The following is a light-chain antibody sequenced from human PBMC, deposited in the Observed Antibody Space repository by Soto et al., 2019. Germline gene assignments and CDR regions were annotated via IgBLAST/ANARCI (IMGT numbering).Light chain of an antibody. CDR2: DVS. CDR3: SSYTRTSTYV. CDR1: SSDVGGYNY. J-gene: IGLJ1*01. Sequence: QSALTQPASVSGSPGQSITISCTGTSSDVGGYNYVSWYQQHPGKPPKLMISDVSNRPSGVSNRFSDSKSGNTASLTISGLQAEDEADYYCSSYTRTSTYVFGTGTKLTVL. V-gene: IGLV2-14*03.